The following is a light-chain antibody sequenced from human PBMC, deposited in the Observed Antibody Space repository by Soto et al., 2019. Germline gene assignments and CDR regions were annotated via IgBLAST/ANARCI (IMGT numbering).Light chain of an antibody. J-gene: IGKJ1*01. CDR3: QQYNNWPPWT. CDR2: RAS. V-gene: IGKV3-15*01. Sequence: EIVMTQSPSTLSVSPGERVTLSFRASQGVGSTLAGYRQQPGQAQRLLIYRASNRATGIPARFSGSGSGTEFTLTISSLQSEDFAVYYCQQYNNWPPWTFGQGNKVDIK. CDR1: QGVGST.